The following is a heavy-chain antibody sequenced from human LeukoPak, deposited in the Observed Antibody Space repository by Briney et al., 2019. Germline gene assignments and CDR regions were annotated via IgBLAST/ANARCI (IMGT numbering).Heavy chain of an antibody. CDR1: GFTFSSYS. J-gene: IGHJ3*02. V-gene: IGHV3-21*01. D-gene: IGHD2-2*02. Sequence: PGGALRLSCAASGFTFSSYSMKWGRQAPGKGLEWGSSISSSSSYIYYADSVKGRFTISRDNAKNSLYLQMNSLRAEDTAVYYCARTLGYCSSTSCYKGSAFDIWGQGTMVTVSS. CDR2: ISSSSSYI. CDR3: ARTLGYCSSTSCYKGSAFDI.